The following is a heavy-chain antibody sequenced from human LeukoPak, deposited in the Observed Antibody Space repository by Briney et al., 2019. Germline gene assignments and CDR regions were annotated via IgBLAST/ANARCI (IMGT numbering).Heavy chain of an antibody. CDR2: ISAYNGNT. J-gene: IGHJ4*02. V-gene: IGHV1-18*01. Sequence: ASVKVSCKASGYTFTSYGISWVRQAPGQGLEWMGWISAYNGNTNYAQKLQGRVTMTTDTSTSTAYMELRSLRSEDTAVYYCARDKVFGVATILNYFDYWGQGTLVTVSS. CDR1: GYTFTSYG. D-gene: IGHD5-12*01. CDR3: ARDKVFGVATILNYFDY.